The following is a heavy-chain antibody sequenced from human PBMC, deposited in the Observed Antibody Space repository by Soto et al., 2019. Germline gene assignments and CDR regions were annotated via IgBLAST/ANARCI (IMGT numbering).Heavy chain of an antibody. CDR3: AKELGDYDSSGYSPPPSYTPVNY. D-gene: IGHD3-22*01. CDR1: GFTFSSYG. V-gene: IGHV3-30*18. CDR2: ISYDGSNK. Sequence: QVQLVESGGGVVQPGRSLRLSCAASGFTFSSYGMHWVRQAPGKGLEWVAVISYDGSNKYYADSVKGRFTISRDNSKNTLYLQMNSLRAEDTAVYYCAKELGDYDSSGYSPPPSYTPVNYWGQGTLVTVSS. J-gene: IGHJ4*02.